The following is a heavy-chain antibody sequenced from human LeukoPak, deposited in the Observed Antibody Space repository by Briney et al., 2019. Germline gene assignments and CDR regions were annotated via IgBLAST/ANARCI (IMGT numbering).Heavy chain of an antibody. CDR2: IIPIFDTP. D-gene: IGHD3-16*02. J-gene: IGHJ4*02. CDR3: AKGSRLREAGSYRF. V-gene: IGHV1-69*06. CDR1: GGIFGSYA. Sequence: ASVKVSCKVSGGIFGSYAINWVRQAPGQGLEWLGRIIPIFDTPNYAQTFQGRDTISADKSTRTVYMELTSLRSEDTALYYCAKGSRLREAGSYRFWGQGTLVTVSS.